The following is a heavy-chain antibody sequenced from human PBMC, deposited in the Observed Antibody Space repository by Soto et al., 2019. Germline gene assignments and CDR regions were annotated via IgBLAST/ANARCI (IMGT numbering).Heavy chain of an antibody. D-gene: IGHD1-26*01. V-gene: IGHV3-30-3*01. CDR1: GFTFSTYA. CDR3: ARAPSGSYPEFDY. J-gene: IGHJ4*02. CDR2: ITYDGSNQ. Sequence: GGSLRLSCAASGFTFSTYAMSWVRQAPGKGLEWVGVITYDGSNQYYADSVKGRFTISRDNSRNMLFLQMNSLRPDGTAVYYCARAPSGSYPEFDYWGQGTLVTVSS.